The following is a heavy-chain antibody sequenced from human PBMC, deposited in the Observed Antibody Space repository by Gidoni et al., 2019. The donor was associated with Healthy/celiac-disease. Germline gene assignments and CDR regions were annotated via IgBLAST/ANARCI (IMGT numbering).Heavy chain of an antibody. CDR3: ARERPYDSSGYYYDEDPNPYYYYGMDV. J-gene: IGHJ6*02. Sequence: QVQLVQSGAEVKKPGSSVKVFCKASGGTFSSYTISWVRQAPGQGLEWMGRIIPILGIANYAQKFQGRVTITADKSTSTAYMELSSLRSEDTAVYYCARERPYDSSGYYYDEDPNPYYYYGMDVWGQGTTVTVSS. CDR2: IIPILGIA. D-gene: IGHD3-22*01. V-gene: IGHV1-69*08. CDR1: GGTFSSYT.